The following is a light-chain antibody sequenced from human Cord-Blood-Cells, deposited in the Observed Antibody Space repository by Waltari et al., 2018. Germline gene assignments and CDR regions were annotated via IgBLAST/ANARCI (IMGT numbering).Light chain of an antibody. CDR2: AAS. CDR3: QQLNSYHMYT. V-gene: IGKV1-9*01. Sequence: IQLTQSPSSLSASVGDRVTITCRASQGISSYLAWYQQKPGKAPKLLIYAASTLQSGVPSRFSGSGSGTDFALTISSLQPEDFATYYCQQLNSYHMYTFGQGTKLEIK. J-gene: IGKJ2*01. CDR1: QGISSY.